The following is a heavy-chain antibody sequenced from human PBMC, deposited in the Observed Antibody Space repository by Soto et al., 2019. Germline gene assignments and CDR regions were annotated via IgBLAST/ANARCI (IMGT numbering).Heavy chain of an antibody. V-gene: IGHV4-30-4*01. CDR2: IYYSGST. J-gene: IGHJ3*02. D-gene: IGHD5-18*01. Sequence: SETLSLTCTVSGGSISSGDYYWSWIRRPPGKGLEWIGYIYYSGSTYYNPSLKSRVTISVDTSKNQFSLKLSSVTAADTAVYYCARAPPLKYTYGLRGAFDIWGQGTMVTVSS. CDR1: GGSISSGDYY. CDR3: ARAPPLKYTYGLRGAFDI.